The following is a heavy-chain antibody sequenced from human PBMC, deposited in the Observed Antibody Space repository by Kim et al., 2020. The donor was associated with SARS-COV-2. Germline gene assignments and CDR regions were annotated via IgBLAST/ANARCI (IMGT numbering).Heavy chain of an antibody. CDR1: GFTFSSYW. V-gene: IGHV3-7*01. D-gene: IGHD3-9*01. CDR3: ARPHLLRYFDWLPYNSGMDV. J-gene: IGHJ6*02. CDR2: IKQDGSEK. Sequence: GGSLRLSCAASGFTFSSYWMSWVRQAPGKGLEWVANIKQDGSEKYYVDSVKGRFTISRDNAKNSLYLQMNSLRAEDTAVYYCARPHLLRYFDWLPYNSGMDVWGQGTTVTVSS.